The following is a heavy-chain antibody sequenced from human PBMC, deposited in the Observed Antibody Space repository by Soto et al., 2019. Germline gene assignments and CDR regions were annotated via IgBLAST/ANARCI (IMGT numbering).Heavy chain of an antibody. J-gene: IGHJ6*02. V-gene: IGHV1-69*01. D-gene: IGHD2-15*01. Sequence: HVQLVQSGAEVKKPGSSVKVSCEASGGTFSSYAISWVRQAPGQGLAWMGGIIHIFGPANYAQKFQGRVTITAAESTSTAYLELSSLRSEDTAVYYCAREGEMGITVVNPRYYYYGMDVWGQRTTVTVS. CDR1: GGTFSSYA. CDR3: AREGEMGITVVNPRYYYYGMDV. CDR2: IIHIFGPA.